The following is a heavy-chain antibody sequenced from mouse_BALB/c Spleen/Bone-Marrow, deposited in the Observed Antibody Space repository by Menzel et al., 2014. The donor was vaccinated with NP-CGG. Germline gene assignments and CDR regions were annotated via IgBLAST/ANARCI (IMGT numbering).Heavy chain of an antibody. J-gene: IGHJ3*01. CDR2: INPYNGDT. V-gene: IGHV1-37*01. D-gene: IGHD2-3*01. Sequence: EVKEVESGPELVKPGASVKISCKASGYSFTGYFMNWVKQSHGKSLEWIGRINPYNGDTFYNQKFKGKATLTVDKSSSTAHMELLSLTSEDSAVYYCGGQDGYYGGFAYWGQGTLVTVSA. CDR3: GGQDGYYGGFAY. CDR1: GYSFTGYF.